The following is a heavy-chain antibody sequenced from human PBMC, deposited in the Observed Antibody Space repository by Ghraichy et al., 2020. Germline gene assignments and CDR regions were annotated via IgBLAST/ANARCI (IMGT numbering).Heavy chain of an antibody. J-gene: IGHJ3*02. CDR3: ARMGFSGSYFAFDI. Sequence: SGPTLVKPTQTLTLTCTFSGFSLSTSGMRVSWIRQPPGKALEWLARIDWDDDKFYSTSLKTRLTISKDTSKNQVVLTMTNMDPVDTATYYCARMGFSGSYFAFDIWGQGTMVTVSS. D-gene: IGHD1-26*01. CDR2: IDWDDDK. V-gene: IGHV2-70*04. CDR1: GFSLSTSGMR.